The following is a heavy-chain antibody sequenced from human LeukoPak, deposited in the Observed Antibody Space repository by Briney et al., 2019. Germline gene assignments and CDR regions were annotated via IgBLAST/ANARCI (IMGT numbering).Heavy chain of an antibody. CDR1: GGSISSYY. J-gene: IGHJ4*02. V-gene: IGHV4-59*12. Sequence: PSETLSLTCTVSGGSISSYYWSWIRQPPGKGLEWIGYIYYSGSTNYNPSLKSRVTMSVDTSKNQFSLKLSSVTAADTAVYYCARRRLDSSYDYWGQGTLVTVSS. D-gene: IGHD6-6*01. CDR3: ARRRLDSSYDY. CDR2: IYYSGST.